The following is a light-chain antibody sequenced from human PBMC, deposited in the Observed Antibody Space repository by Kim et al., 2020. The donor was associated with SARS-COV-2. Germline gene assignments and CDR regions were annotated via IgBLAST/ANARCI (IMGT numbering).Light chain of an antibody. J-gene: IGKJ3*01. CDR2: SVS. V-gene: IGKV3-20*01. CDR3: QQFGS. CDR1: DSVDSSY. Sequence: TLSLSPGERATLSCRASDSVDSSYLTWYQQKPGQPPRLLIYSVSNRAPDSPDRFSGSGSGTDFTLTISRLEPEDFAVYYCQQFGSFGPGTKVDIK.